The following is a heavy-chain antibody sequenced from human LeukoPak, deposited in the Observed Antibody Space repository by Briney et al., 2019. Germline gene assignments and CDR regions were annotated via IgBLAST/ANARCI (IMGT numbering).Heavy chain of an antibody. D-gene: IGHD3-10*01. CDR2: INPNSGGT. CDR1: GYTFTGYY. J-gene: IGHJ4*02. Sequence: ASVKVSCKASGYTFTGYYMHWVRQAPGQGLEWMGWINPNSGGTNYAQKFQGRVTMTRDTSISTAYMELRSLRSDDTAVYYCARDSAMVRGLFDYWGQGTLVTVSS. V-gene: IGHV1-2*02. CDR3: ARDSAMVRGLFDY.